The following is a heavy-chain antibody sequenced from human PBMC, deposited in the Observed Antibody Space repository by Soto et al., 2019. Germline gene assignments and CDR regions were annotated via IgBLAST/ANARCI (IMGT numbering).Heavy chain of an antibody. CDR2: INAGNGNT. J-gene: IGHJ3*02. Sequence: ASVKVSCKASGYTFTSYAMHWVRQAPGQRLEWMGWINAGNGNTKYSQKFQGRVTITRDTSASTAYMELSSLRSEDTAVYYCARGLYCSSTSCYRYSDAFDSWGQGTMVTVSS. CDR3: ARGLYCSSTSCYRYSDAFDS. CDR1: GYTFTSYA. D-gene: IGHD2-2*02. V-gene: IGHV1-3*01.